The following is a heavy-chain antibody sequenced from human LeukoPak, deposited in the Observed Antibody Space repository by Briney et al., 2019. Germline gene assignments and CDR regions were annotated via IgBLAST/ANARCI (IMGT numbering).Heavy chain of an antibody. CDR2: ISGSGGST. CDR3: AKDQADTAMVTGIDY. V-gene: IGHV3-23*01. D-gene: IGHD5-18*01. CDR1: GFTFSSYA. J-gene: IGHJ4*02. Sequence: GRSLRLSCAASGFTFSSYAMSWVRQAPGKGLEWVSAISGSGGSTYYADSVKGRFTISRDNSKNTLYLQMNSLRAEDTAVYYCAKDQADTAMVTGIDYWGQGTLVTVSS.